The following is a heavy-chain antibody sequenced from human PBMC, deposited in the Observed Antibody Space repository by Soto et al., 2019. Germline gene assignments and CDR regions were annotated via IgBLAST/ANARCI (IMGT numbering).Heavy chain of an antibody. CDR2: INPNSGDT. D-gene: IGHD6-6*01. J-gene: IGHJ6*02. CDR1: GYSFTGYY. Sequence: QVQLVQSGAEVKKPGASVKVSCKASGYSFTGYYMHWVRQAPGQGLEWMGWINPNSGDTNYAQKFQGRVTVTRDTSISTAYMDLSRLRSDDTAMYYCARDRESSSSGALYYYYDGLDVWGQGTTVTVSS. CDR3: ARDRESSSSGALYYYYDGLDV. V-gene: IGHV1-2*02.